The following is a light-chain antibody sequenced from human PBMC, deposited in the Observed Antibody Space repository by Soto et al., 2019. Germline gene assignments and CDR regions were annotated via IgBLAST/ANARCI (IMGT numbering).Light chain of an antibody. CDR1: SSDVGGYNY. Sequence: QSALTQPASVSGSPGQSITISCTGTSSDVGGYNYVSWYQQHPGKAPKLIIYDVSNRPSGVSNRFSGSKSGNTASLTISGLQAEDEADYYCSSYTSRSTVVFGGGTQLPVL. V-gene: IGLV2-14*03. J-gene: IGLJ2*01. CDR3: SSYTSRSTVV. CDR2: DVS.